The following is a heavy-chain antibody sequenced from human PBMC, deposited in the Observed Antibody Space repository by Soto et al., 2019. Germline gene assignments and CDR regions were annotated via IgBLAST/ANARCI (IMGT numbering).Heavy chain of an antibody. CDR2: IYHSGSS. J-gene: IGHJ5*02. CDR3: ARHCSVVVTPRWFDP. Sequence: PSETLSLTCTVSGGSISNYYWSWIRQPPGKGLEWIGYIYHSGSSNYNPSLKSRVTILLDTSKNQLSLKLSSVTAADTAVYYCARHCSVVVTPRWFDPSGPAPLVTVFS. D-gene: IGHD3-10*02. V-gene: IGHV4-59*08. CDR1: GGSISNYY.